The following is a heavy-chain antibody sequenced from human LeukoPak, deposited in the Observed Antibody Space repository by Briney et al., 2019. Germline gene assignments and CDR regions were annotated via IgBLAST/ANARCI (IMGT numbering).Heavy chain of an antibody. V-gene: IGHV3-30*03. D-gene: IGHD3-16*01. Sequence: PGGSLRLSCAASGFTFSSYGMHWVRQAPGKGLEWVAVISYDGSNKYYADSVKGRFTISRDNAKNSLYLQMNSLRAEDTAVYYCAREHRGGFDYWGQGTLVTVSS. CDR1: GFTFSSYG. CDR2: ISYDGSNK. J-gene: IGHJ4*02. CDR3: AREHRGGFDY.